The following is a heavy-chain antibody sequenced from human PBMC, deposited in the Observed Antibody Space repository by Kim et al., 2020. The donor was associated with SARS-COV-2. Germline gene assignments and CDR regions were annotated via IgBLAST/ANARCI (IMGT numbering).Heavy chain of an antibody. CDR1: GFTFSSSW. Sequence: GGSLRLSCAASGFTFSSSWMSWARQAPGRGLEWLASFKPDGHEENYVDSVKGRFTISRDNAKNALFLQMNSLRVEDTAVYYCARDGEGASHNWGRGTLVTVFS. J-gene: IGHJ4*02. CDR2: FKPDGHEE. D-gene: IGHD2-21*01. CDR3: ARDGEGASHN. V-gene: IGHV3-7*01.